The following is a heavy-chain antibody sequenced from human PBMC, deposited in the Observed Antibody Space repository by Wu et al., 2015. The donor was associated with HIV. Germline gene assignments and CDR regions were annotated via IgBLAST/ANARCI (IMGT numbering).Heavy chain of an antibody. CDR3: VRDGGGIDGDEY. CDR1: GDTLSNYA. V-gene: IGHV1-69*13. CDR2: IIPIFGTT. Sequence: QVQLVQSGAEVKKPGSSVKVSCKASGDTLSNYAVSWMRQAPGQGLEWMGRIIPIFGTTDNAQSFQGRLTITADEVTKTGYMEMTSLRSDDTAVHYCVRDGGGIDGDEYWGQGTQVIVSS. J-gene: IGHJ4*02. D-gene: IGHD3-16*01.